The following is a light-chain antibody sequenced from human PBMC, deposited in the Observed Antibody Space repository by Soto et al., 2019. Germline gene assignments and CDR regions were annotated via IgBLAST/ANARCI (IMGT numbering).Light chain of an antibody. J-gene: IGKJ1*01. CDR2: KAS. CDR3: QQYNIYWT. V-gene: IGKV1-5*03. CDR1: QSISSW. Sequence: DIPMTQSPSTLSASVGDRVTITCRASQSISSWLAWYQQKPGKAPKLLIYKASSLESGVPSRFSGSGSGTEFTLTISCLQPDDFATYYCQQYNIYWTFGQGTKVEIK.